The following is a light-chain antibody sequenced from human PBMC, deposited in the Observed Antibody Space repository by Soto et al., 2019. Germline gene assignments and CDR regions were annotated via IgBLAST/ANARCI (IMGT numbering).Light chain of an antibody. J-gene: IGKJ1*01. V-gene: IGKV1-39*01. CDR2: ATS. CDR3: QQYTSYPWT. CDR1: QNIDNY. Sequence: DIQMTQSPSSLSASLGDRVTITCRASQNIDNYLNWYQQKPGKAPKLLIYATSTLQSGVPSRFSGSGSGTEFTLTISSLQADDFATYYCQQYTSYPWTFGQGTKVDIK.